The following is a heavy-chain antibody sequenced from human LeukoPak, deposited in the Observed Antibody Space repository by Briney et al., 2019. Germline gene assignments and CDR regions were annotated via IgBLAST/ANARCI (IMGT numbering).Heavy chain of an antibody. V-gene: IGHV1-46*01. J-gene: IGHJ4*02. CDR3: ARVGPYYYDNSGYYDY. CDR1: GYTXTSYY. Sequence: GASVRVSRKASGYTXTSYYVHWVRQAPGQGLEWMGIINPSGGSTTYAQKFQGRVTMTGDTSTSTVYMELSSLRSEDTAIYYCARVGPYYYDNSGYYDYWGQGTLVTVSS. CDR2: INPSGGST. D-gene: IGHD3-22*01.